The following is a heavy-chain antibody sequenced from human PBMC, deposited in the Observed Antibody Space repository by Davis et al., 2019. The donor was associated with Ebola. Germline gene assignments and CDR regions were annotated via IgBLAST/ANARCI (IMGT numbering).Heavy chain of an antibody. CDR2: ISSSSSTI. V-gene: IGHV3-48*02. CDR1: GFTFSSYS. J-gene: IGHJ4*02. Sequence: GESLKIFCAASGFTFSSYSMNWVRQAPGKGLEWVSYISSSSSTIYYADSVKGRFTISRDNAKNSLYLQMNSLRDEDTAVYYCARPIRDSGIRLLAYWGQGTLVTVSS. CDR3: ARPIRDSGIRLLAY. D-gene: IGHD2-21*02.